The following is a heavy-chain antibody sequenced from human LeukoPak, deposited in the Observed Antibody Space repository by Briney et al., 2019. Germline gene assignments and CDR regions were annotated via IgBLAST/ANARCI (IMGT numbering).Heavy chain of an antibody. J-gene: IGHJ5*02. Sequence: ASVKVSCKASGYTFTSYGISWVRQAPGQGLEWMGWISAYNGNTKYAQKVQGRVTMTTDTSTSTAYMELRSLRSDDTAVYYCARGGYCGGDCRGVNWFDPWGQGTLVTVSS. CDR2: ISAYNGNT. CDR3: ARGGYCGGDCRGVNWFDP. V-gene: IGHV1-18*01. CDR1: GYTFTSYG. D-gene: IGHD2-21*02.